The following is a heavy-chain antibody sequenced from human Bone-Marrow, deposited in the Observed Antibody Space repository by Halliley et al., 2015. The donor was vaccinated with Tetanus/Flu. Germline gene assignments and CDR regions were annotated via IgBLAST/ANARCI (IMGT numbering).Heavy chain of an antibody. Sequence: SLRLSCTVTVSRGSISSGGHYWNWIRQLPGKGLQWIGHIYYRGSTYYNPSLKSRVTMSVDTSKYQLSLKLSSVTAAGTAVYYCARGLFYYGSGSYFGFWGQGTLVPVSS. D-gene: IGHD3-10*01. CDR3: ARGLFYYGSGSYFGF. CDR1: RGSISSGGHY. V-gene: IGHV4-31*03. J-gene: IGHJ4*02. CDR2: IYYRGST.